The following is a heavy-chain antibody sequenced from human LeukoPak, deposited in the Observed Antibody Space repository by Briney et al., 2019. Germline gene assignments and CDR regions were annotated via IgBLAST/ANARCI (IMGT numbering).Heavy chain of an antibody. CDR2: ISSSSSYI. J-gene: IGHJ4*02. D-gene: IGHD3-22*01. CDR1: GFTLSSYW. Sequence: GGSLRLSCAPSGFTLSSYWMHWVRQAPGKGLEWVSSISSSSSYIYYADSVKGRFTISRDNAKNSLYLQMNSLRAEDTAVYYCARNYYDSSGYDYWGQGTLVTVSS. V-gene: IGHV3-21*01. CDR3: ARNYYDSSGYDY.